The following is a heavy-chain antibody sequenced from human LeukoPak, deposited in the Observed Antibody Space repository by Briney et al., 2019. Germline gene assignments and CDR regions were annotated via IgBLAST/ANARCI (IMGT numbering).Heavy chain of an antibody. V-gene: IGHV3-30*18. Sequence: GGSLRLSCVASGFTFSSYAIHWVRQAPGKGLDWVAVISFDGNTKHYADSVKGRFFISRDTPMNTVHLQLNSLRPEDTAVYYCAKVSAEGRVLTPYFDYWGQGALVTVSS. CDR2: ISFDGNTK. CDR3: AKVSAEGRVLTPYFDY. D-gene: IGHD1-14*01. J-gene: IGHJ4*02. CDR1: GFTFSSYA.